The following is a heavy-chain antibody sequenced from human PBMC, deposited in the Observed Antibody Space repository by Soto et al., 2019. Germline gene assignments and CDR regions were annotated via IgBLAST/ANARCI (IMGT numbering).Heavy chain of an antibody. J-gene: IGHJ3*02. D-gene: IGHD4-17*01. CDR1: GYSFTSYW. CDR3: ASSADYGGTRTEAFDI. V-gene: IGHV5-51*01. CDR2: IYPGDSDT. Sequence: PGESLKISCKGSGYSFTSYWIGWVRQMPGKGLEWMGIIYPGDSDTRYSPSFQGQVTISADKSISTAYLQWSSLKASDTAMYYCASSADYGGTRTEAFDIWGQGTMVTVSS.